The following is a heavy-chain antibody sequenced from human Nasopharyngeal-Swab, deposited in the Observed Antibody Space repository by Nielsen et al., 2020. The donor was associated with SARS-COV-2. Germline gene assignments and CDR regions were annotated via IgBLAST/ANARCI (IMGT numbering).Heavy chain of an antibody. V-gene: IGHV1-46*01. D-gene: IGHD5-12*01. J-gene: IGHJ3*01. Sequence: ASVKVSCKASGYTFTRYYIHWVRQAPGQGLEWMGLINPNVVATSYAQRFQDRVTMTGDTSTTTVYMELSSLTSDDTAVYYCARDAIVATISDALDFWGQGTMVTVSS. CDR2: INPNVVAT. CDR1: GYTFTRYY. CDR3: ARDAIVATISDALDF.